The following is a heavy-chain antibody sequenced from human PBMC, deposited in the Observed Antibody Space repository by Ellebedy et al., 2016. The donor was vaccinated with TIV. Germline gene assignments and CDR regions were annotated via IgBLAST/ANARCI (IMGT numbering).Heavy chain of an antibody. V-gene: IGHV3-74*01. Sequence: GGSLRLSCATSEFTFSSYWMHWVRQAPGKGLVWVSRINSGGNSISYADSVKGRFSISKDNSKSTLYLQMNSLRPEDTAVYYCARDEVFRGSYGMDVWGQGTTVIVAS. D-gene: IGHD1-26*01. CDR3: ARDEVFRGSYGMDV. CDR2: INSGGNSI. CDR1: EFTFSSYW. J-gene: IGHJ6*02.